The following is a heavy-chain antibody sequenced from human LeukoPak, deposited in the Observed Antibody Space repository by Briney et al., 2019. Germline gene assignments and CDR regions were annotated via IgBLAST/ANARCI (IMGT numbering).Heavy chain of an antibody. D-gene: IGHD6-19*01. CDR3: AKRSAESSGYFDY. V-gene: IGHV3-23*01. CDR1: AFTFITYS. J-gene: IGHJ4*02. CDR2: ITGSGACT. Sequence: PGGSLRLSCAASAFTFITYSMTWVRQAPGRGLEWVSAITGSGACTDYADSVKGRFTISRDNPKNTLYLQMNSLRAEDTAVYYCAKRSAESSGYFDYWGQGTLVTVSS.